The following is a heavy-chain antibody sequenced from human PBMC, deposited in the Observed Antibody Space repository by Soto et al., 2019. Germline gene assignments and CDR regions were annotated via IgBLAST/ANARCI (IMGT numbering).Heavy chain of an antibody. Sequence: QVQLQESGPGLVKPSETLSLTCTVSGGSITNYYCSWFRQPPGKGLEWIGYINYDGYSAYNLSLKRRVPLSLDASKTQFSLILGSVTATDAAVYFCARHGFGPLHGLVDVWGPGTTVIVSS. D-gene: IGHD3-10*01. CDR2: INYDGYS. V-gene: IGHV4-59*08. CDR1: GGSITNYY. CDR3: ARHGFGPLHGLVDV. J-gene: IGHJ6*02.